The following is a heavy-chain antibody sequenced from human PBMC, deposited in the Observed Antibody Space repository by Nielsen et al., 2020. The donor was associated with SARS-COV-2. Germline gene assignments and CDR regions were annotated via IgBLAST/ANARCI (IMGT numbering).Heavy chain of an antibody. CDR1: GFTFSSYG. CDR2: ISYDGSNK. D-gene: IGHD1-1*01. CDR3: AKLGGTGTTSDDY. V-gene: IGHV3-30*18. Sequence: GGSLRLSCAASGFTFSSYGMHWVRQAPGKGLEWVAVISYDGSNKYYADSVKGRFTISRDNSKNTLYLQMNSLRAEDTAVYYCAKLGGTGTTSDDYWGQGTLVTVSS. J-gene: IGHJ4*02.